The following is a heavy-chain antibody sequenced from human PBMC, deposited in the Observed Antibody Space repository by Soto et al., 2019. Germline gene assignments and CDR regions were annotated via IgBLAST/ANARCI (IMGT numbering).Heavy chain of an antibody. CDR1: GGTFTTYD. J-gene: IGHJ4*02. D-gene: IGHD6-25*01. V-gene: IGHV1-69*06. CDR2: IIPLFDAT. Sequence: QVQLVQSGAEVRKPGSSVKVSCKASGGTFTTYDISWVRQAPGQGLEWMGGIIPLFDATKYAQKFEGRVTITADKSTGTAYMELSSLRSEDTAMYYCARGRSSSGYNGTFYFDSWGQGTLVTFSS. CDR3: ARGRSSSGYNGTFYFDS.